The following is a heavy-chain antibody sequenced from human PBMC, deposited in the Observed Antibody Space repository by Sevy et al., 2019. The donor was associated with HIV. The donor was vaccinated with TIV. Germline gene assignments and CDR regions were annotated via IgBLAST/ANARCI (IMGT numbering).Heavy chain of an antibody. Sequence: GGSLRLSCAASGFTFSSYAMSWVRQAPGKGLEWVSAISGSGGSTYYAHSVKGRFTISRDNSKNTLYQQMNSLRAEDTAVYYCAKDRIAAAGTFDYWGQGTLVTVSS. CDR3: AKDRIAAAGTFDY. V-gene: IGHV3-23*01. CDR2: ISGSGGST. J-gene: IGHJ4*02. D-gene: IGHD6-13*01. CDR1: GFTFSSYA.